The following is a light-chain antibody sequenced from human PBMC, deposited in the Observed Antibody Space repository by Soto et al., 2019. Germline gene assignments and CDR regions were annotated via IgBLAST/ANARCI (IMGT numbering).Light chain of an antibody. J-gene: IGLJ1*01. CDR1: SSDVGGYNF. Sequence: QSVLTQPASVSGSPGQSITISCTGTSSDVGGYNFVSWYQQQPGKAPKLIIYDVSNRPSGVSHRFSGSKSGNTASLTISGLQAEDESDYYCSSYASSGTLVFGTGTKLTVL. CDR3: SSYASSGTLV. CDR2: DVS. V-gene: IGLV2-14*03.